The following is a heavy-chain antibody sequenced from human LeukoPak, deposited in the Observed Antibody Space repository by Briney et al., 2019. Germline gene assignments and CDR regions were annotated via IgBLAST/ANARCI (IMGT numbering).Heavy chain of an antibody. CDR2: INPSGGST. V-gene: IGHV1-46*01. D-gene: IGHD6-6*01. Sequence: AASVKVSCKASGYTFTSYYMHWVRQAPGQGLEWMGIINPSGGSTSYAQKFQGRVTMTRDTSTSTVYMELSSLRSEDTAVYYCARGGSSSEVYYYYMDVWGKGTTVTVSS. CDR3: ARGGSSSEVYYYYMDV. CDR1: GYTFTSYY. J-gene: IGHJ6*03.